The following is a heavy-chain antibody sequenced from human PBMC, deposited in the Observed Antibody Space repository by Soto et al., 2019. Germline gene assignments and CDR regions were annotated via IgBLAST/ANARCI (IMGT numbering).Heavy chain of an antibody. D-gene: IGHD2-2*02. CDR2: IYYSGST. CDR3: AFLPSIPYIWYMDV. V-gene: IGHV4-39*01. Sequence: SETLSLTCTVSGGSISSSSYYWGWIRQPPGKGLEWIGSIYYSGSTYYNPSLKSRVTISVDTSKNQFSLKLSSVTAADTAVYYCAFLPSIPYIWYMDVWGKGTTVTVSS. J-gene: IGHJ6*03. CDR1: GGSISSSSYY.